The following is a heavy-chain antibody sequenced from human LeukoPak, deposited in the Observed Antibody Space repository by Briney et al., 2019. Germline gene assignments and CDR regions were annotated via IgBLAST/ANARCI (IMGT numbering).Heavy chain of an antibody. D-gene: IGHD4-17*01. Sequence: SQTLSLTCTVSGGSISSGSYYWSWIRQPAGKGLEWIGRIYTSGSTNYNPSLKNRVTMSVDTSKNQFSLKLNSVTAADTAVYYCARRIVGDYGDYLDAFDIWGQGTMVTVSS. J-gene: IGHJ3*02. CDR1: GGSISSGSYY. CDR2: IYTSGST. V-gene: IGHV4-61*02. CDR3: ARRIVGDYGDYLDAFDI.